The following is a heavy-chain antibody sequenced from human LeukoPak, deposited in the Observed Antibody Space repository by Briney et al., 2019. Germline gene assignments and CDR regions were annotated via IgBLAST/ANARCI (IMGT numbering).Heavy chain of an antibody. D-gene: IGHD3-22*01. V-gene: IGHV1-46*01. CDR3: ARGRHYYDSSDYYYEGDAFDI. CDR2: INPSGTST. J-gene: IGHJ3*02. CDR1: GYTFTGYY. Sequence: ASVKVSCKASGYTFTGYYMHWVRQAPGQGLECMRIINPSGTSTSYAQKFQGRVTMTRDMSTSTVYMELSSLRSEDTAVYYCARGRHYYDSSDYYYEGDAFDIWGQGTMVTVSS.